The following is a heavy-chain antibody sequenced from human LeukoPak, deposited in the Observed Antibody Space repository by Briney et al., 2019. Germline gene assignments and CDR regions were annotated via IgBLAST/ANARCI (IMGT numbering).Heavy chain of an antibody. J-gene: IGHJ3*02. CDR1: GFTFSSYA. CDR3: AKVINYXDSSGXXAXDX. CDR2: ISGSGGST. D-gene: IGHD3-22*01. Sequence: PGGSLRLSCAASGFTFSSYAMSWVRQAPGKGVEGVSAISGSGGSTYYADSVKGRFTISRDNSKNTLYLQMNRLRAEDTAVYYCAKVINYXDSSGXXAXDXWGQGTVVTVSS. V-gene: IGHV3-23*01.